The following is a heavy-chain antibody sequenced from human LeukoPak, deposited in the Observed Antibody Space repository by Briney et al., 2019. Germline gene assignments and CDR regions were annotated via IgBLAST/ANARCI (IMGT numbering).Heavy chain of an antibody. CDR3: ARGSYDVLTGYSTFGEY. Sequence: KPSETLPLTCTVSGGSISSSSYYWGWIRQPPGKGLEWIGSIYYSGSTYYNPSLKSRVTVSLDTSKNQFSLKLSSVTAADTAVYYCARGSYDVLTGYSTFGEYWGQGTLLTVSS. CDR2: IYYSGST. CDR1: GGSISSSSYY. J-gene: IGHJ4*02. V-gene: IGHV4-39*01. D-gene: IGHD3-9*01.